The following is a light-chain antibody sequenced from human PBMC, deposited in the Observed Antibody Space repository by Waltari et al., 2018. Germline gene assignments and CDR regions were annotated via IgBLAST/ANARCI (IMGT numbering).Light chain of an antibody. V-gene: IGKV4-1*01. Sequence: DIVMTQSPDSLAVSLGERATMNCTSSQSILYSSYNDNNFLAWYQHKPGQSPRLLIYWASTRESGVPDRFSGSGSGTDFTLTISSLQAEDVAVYYCQQYYSTPFTFGPGTKVDVK. CDR3: QQYYSTPFT. CDR2: WAS. CDR1: QSILYSSYNDNNF. J-gene: IGKJ3*01.